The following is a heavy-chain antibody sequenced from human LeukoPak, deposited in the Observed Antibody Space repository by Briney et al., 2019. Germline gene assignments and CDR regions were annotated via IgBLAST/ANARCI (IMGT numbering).Heavy chain of an antibody. D-gene: IGHD5-12*01. CDR1: GGSISSYY. Sequence: SETLSLTCTVSGGSISSYYWSWIRQPPGKGLEWIGYIYYSGSTNYNPSLKSRVTISVDTPKNQFSLKLSSVTAADTAVYYCARGDSGYGFYFDYWGQGTLVPVSS. CDR2: IYYSGST. V-gene: IGHV4-59*01. CDR3: ARGDSGYGFYFDY. J-gene: IGHJ4*02.